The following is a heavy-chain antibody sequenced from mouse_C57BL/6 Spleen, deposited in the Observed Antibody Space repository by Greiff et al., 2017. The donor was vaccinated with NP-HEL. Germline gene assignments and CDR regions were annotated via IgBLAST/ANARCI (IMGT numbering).Heavy chain of an antibody. CDR1: GFTFSDFY. CDR3: ARELTGTAMDY. Sequence: EVNVVESGGGLVQSGRSLRLSCATSGFTFSDFYMEWVRQAPGKGLEWIAASRNKANDYTTEYSASVKGRFIVSRDTSQSNLYLQMNALRAEDTAIYYCARELTGTAMDYWGQGTSVTVSS. V-gene: IGHV7-1*01. D-gene: IGHD4-1*01. J-gene: IGHJ4*01. CDR2: SRNKANDYTT.